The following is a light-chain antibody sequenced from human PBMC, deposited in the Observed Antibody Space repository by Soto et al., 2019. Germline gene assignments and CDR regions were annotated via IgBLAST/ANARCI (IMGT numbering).Light chain of an antibody. Sequence: EIVLTQSPGTLSLSPGERATLSCRASQSISSSYLAWYQQKPGQAPRLLIYSTSSRATGIPDRFSGSGSGTDFTLTISRLEPEDFAVYYCQQFNIWPHMLSFGGGTKLE. CDR1: QSISSSY. V-gene: IGKV3-20*01. J-gene: IGKJ4*01. CDR2: STS. CDR3: QQFNIWPHMLS.